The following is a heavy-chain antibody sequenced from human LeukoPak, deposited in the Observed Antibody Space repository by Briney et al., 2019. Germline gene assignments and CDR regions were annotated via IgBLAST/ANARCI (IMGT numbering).Heavy chain of an antibody. J-gene: IGHJ4*02. Sequence: PGGSLRLSCVASGFDFDDYGMSWVRQGPGKGLEWVSYISWNGGSTGYADSVKGRFTISRDNAKNSLYLQMNSLRAEDTALYYCAKDIKGDYYGSGFDYWGQGTLVTVSS. CDR2: ISWNGGST. CDR3: AKDIKGDYYGSGFDY. CDR1: GFDFDDYG. V-gene: IGHV3-20*04. D-gene: IGHD3-10*01.